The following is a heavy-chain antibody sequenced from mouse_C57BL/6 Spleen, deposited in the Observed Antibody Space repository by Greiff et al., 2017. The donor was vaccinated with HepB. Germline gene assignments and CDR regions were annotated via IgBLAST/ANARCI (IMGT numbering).Heavy chain of an antibody. CDR3: ARTAQAPYYFDY. CDR1: GFTFSDYY. J-gene: IGHJ2*01. Sequence: EVMLVESEGGLVQPGSSMKLSCTASGFTFSDYYMAWVRQVPEKGLEWVANINYDGSSTYYLDSLKSRFIISRDNAKNILYLQMSSLKSEDTATYYCARTAQAPYYFDYWGQGTTLTVSS. V-gene: IGHV5-16*01. CDR2: INYDGSST. D-gene: IGHD3-2*02.